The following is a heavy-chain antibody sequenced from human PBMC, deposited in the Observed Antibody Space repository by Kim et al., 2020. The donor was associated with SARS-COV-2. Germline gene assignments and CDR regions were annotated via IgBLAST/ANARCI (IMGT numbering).Heavy chain of an antibody. V-gene: IGHV3-30*18. D-gene: IGHD5-18*01. CDR1: GFTFSSYG. Sequence: GGSLRLSCAASGFTFSSYGMHWVRQAPGKGLEWVAVMSYDGSDKYYADSVKGRFTISRDNSNNTLYLQMNSLRAEDTAVYYCAKDIGYRYGFFDYWGQGTLVTVSS. J-gene: IGHJ4*02. CDR2: MSYDGSDK. CDR3: AKDIGYRYGFFDY.